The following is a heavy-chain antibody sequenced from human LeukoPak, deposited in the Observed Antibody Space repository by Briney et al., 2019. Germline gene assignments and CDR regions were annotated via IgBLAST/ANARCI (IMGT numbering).Heavy chain of an antibody. CDR3: ARHRSSWLIDY. CDR2: ISDSGGNT. V-gene: IGHV3-23*01. J-gene: IGHJ4*02. Sequence: GGSLRLSCAASGFTFNTYAMSWVRQAPWERLQWVSGISDSGGNTYYADSVRGRFTISRDNSENTLYLQMNSLRAEDTAVYYCARHRSSWLIDYWGQGTLVTVSS. D-gene: IGHD6-6*01. CDR1: GFTFNTYA.